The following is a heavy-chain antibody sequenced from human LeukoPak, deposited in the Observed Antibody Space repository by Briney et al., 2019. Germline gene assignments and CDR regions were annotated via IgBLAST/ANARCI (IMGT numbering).Heavy chain of an antibody. J-gene: IGHJ4*02. V-gene: IGHV4-59*01. CDR3: ARKSMIVGSPFDH. CDR2: IYYSGST. CDR1: GGSISSYY. Sequence: SETLSLTCTVSGGSISSYYWSWIRQPPGKGLEWIGYIYYSGSTNYYPSLKSRVTISVDTSKNQFSLKLTSVTAADTAVYYCARKSMIVGSPFDHWGQGTLVTVSS. D-gene: IGHD3-22*01.